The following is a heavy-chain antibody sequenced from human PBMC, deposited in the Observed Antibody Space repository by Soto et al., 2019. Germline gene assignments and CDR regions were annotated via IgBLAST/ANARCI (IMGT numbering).Heavy chain of an antibody. CDR3: ARGWNVVVPAANSGAFDY. CDR1: GGSFSGYY. Sequence: QVQLQQWGAGLLKPSETLSLTCAVYGGSFSGYYWSWIRQPPGKGLEWIGEINHSGSTNYNPSLKSRVTLSVDTSKNQFSLKLSSVTAADTAVYYCARGWNVVVPAANSGAFDYWGQGTLVTVSS. V-gene: IGHV4-34*01. J-gene: IGHJ4*02. CDR2: INHSGST. D-gene: IGHD2-2*01.